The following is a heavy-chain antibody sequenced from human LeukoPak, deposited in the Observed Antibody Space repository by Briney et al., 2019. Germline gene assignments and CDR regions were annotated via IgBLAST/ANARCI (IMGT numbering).Heavy chain of an antibody. J-gene: IGHJ4*02. Sequence: PSETLSLTCTVSGGSISNYYWSWIRQPPGKGLEWIGEINHSGSTNYNPSLKSRVTISVDTSKNQFSLKLSSVTAADTAVYYCARLAAVPEYFDYWGQGTLVTVSS. CDR3: ARLAAVPEYFDY. V-gene: IGHV4-34*01. CDR1: GGSISNYY. CDR2: INHSGST. D-gene: IGHD6-13*01.